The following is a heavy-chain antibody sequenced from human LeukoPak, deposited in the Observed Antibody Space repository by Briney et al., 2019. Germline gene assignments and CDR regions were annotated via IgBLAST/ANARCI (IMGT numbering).Heavy chain of an antibody. CDR1: GFTFSGYG. V-gene: IGHV3-30*18. D-gene: IGHD1-26*01. J-gene: IGHJ4*02. CDR3: AKNRLRGSYYFDD. CDR2: ISYDGSNK. Sequence: GGSLRLSCAASGFTFSGYGMHWVRQAPGKGLEWMTFISYDGSNKYYADSVKGRFTISRDNSKNSLYLQMDSLRTEDTAVYYCAKNRLRGSYYFDDWGQGTLVAVPS.